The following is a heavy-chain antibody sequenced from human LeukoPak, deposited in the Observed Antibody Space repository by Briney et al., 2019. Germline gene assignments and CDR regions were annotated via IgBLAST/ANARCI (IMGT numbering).Heavy chain of an antibody. V-gene: IGHV1-18*01. D-gene: IGHD1-26*01. CDR1: GYTFTSYG. CDR2: ISAYNGNT. CDR3: ARAPSGSYYEAFDI. Sequence: ASVKVSCKASGYTFTSYGISWVRQAPGQGLEWMGWISAYNGNTNYAQKFQGRVTFTRNTSISTAYMELSSLRSEDTAVYYCARAPSGSYYEAFDIWGQGTMVTVSS. J-gene: IGHJ3*02.